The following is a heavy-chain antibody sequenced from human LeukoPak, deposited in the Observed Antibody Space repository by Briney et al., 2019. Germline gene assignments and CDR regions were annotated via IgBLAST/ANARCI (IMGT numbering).Heavy chain of an antibody. V-gene: IGHV4-39*07. CDR2: INHSGST. CDR3: ATRYSSGPQFDP. Sequence: KPSETLSLTCTVSGGSISSSSDYWSWIRQPPGKGLEWIGEINHSGSTNYNPSLKSRVTISVDTSKNQFSLKLSSVTAADTAVYYCATRYSSGPQFDPWGQGTLVTVSS. J-gene: IGHJ5*02. D-gene: IGHD6-19*01. CDR1: GGSISSSSDY.